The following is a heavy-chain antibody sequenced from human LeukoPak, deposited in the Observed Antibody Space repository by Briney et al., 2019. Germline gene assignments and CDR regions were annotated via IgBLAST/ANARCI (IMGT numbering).Heavy chain of an antibody. D-gene: IGHD3-10*01. V-gene: IGHV1-18*01. CDR3: ARALMVRGVIITGEDY. CDR1: GYSFTSYG. Sequence: GASVKVSCKASGYSFTSYGISWVRQAPGQGLEWMGWISAYNGNTNYAQKLQGRVTMTTDTSTSTAYMELRSLRSDDTAVYYCARALMVRGVIITGEDYWGQGTLVTVSS. J-gene: IGHJ4*02. CDR2: ISAYNGNT.